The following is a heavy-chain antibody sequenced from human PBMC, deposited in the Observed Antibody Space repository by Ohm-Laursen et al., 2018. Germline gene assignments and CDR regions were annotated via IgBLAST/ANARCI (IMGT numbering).Heavy chain of an antibody. CDR1: GGTISSYY. CDR2: IYTSGST. CDR3: AIRDLGEYAFDI. Sequence: TLSLTCTVSGGTISSYYWSWIRQPAGKGLEWIGRIYTSGSTNYNPSLKSRVPMSVDTSKNQFSLKLSSVTAAVTAVYYCAIRDLGEYAFDIWGQGTMVTVSS. J-gene: IGHJ3*02. D-gene: IGHD4-17*01. V-gene: IGHV4-4*07.